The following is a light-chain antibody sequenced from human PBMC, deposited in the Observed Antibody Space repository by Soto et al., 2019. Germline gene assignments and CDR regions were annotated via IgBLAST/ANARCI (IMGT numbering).Light chain of an antibody. V-gene: IGKV3-20*01. J-gene: IGKJ5*01. Sequence: IVLMQPSGTLPLSPGERATLSCRASQSVGSSYLAWYQQKPGQAPRLLIYEASSRATGVPERFSGSGSGTDFTLTISRLEPEDFAVYYCQQYGISPPNTFGQGTRLEIK. CDR3: QQYGISPPNT. CDR2: EAS. CDR1: QSVGSSY.